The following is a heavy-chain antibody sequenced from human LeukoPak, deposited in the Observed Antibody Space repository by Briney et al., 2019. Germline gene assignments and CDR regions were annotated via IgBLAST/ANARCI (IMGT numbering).Heavy chain of an antibody. D-gene: IGHD2/OR15-2a*01. Sequence: PSETLSLTCAVYGGSFSGYHWTWIRQTPGKRLEWIGQINYMGATSYNPSFQSRVTISGDTSKNQFSLELTSVTAADTAVYYCARDGVTICKGDPHWGQGTAVTVSS. CDR3: ARDGVTICKGDPH. V-gene: IGHV4-34*01. CDR1: GGSFSGYH. J-gene: IGHJ4*02. CDR2: INYMGAT.